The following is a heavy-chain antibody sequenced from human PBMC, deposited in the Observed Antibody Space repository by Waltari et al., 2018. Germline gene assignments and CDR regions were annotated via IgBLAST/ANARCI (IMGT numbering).Heavy chain of an antibody. D-gene: IGHD7-27*01. CDR2: ISYSGST. Sequence: QVQLQESGPGLVTPSETLSLSCTVSGGSLSSYSRTWIRQPPGKRLEWIGSISYSGSTNYNPSLKSRVTISGDTSKNQFSLKLSSVTAADTAVYYCACLQTGVDAFDIWGQGTMVTVSS. CDR3: ACLQTGVDAFDI. J-gene: IGHJ3*02. V-gene: IGHV4-59*01. CDR1: GGSLSSYS.